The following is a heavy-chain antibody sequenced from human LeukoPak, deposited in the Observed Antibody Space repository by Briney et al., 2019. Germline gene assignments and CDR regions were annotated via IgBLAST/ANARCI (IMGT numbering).Heavy chain of an antibody. J-gene: IGHJ2*01. V-gene: IGHV4-39*07. Sequence: SETLSLTCTVSGASIGSSGYYRGWIRQTPGKGLEWIGSIYWTGSTYYTPSLKSRVTISVDTSKNQFSLKLSSVTAADTAVYYCARGAVAVWYFDLWGRGTLVTVSS. CDR1: GASIGSSGYY. CDR3: ARGAVAVWYFDL. CDR2: IYWTGST. D-gene: IGHD6-19*01.